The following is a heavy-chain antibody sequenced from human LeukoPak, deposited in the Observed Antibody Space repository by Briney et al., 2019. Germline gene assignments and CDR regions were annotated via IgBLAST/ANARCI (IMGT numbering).Heavy chain of an antibody. Sequence: GGSLRLSCAASGFTFRNYWMGWVRQAPGKGLEWVSVIYSGGSTYYADSVKGRFTISRDNSKNTLYLQMNSLRAEDTAVYYCAREYYYDSSGYYYEDYWGQGTLVTVSP. V-gene: IGHV3-66*01. CDR3: AREYYYDSSGYYYEDY. D-gene: IGHD3-22*01. CDR1: GFTFRNYW. J-gene: IGHJ4*02. CDR2: IYSGGST.